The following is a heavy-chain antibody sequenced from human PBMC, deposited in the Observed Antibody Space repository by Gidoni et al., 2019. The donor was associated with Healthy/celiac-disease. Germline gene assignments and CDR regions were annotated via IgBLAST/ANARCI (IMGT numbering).Heavy chain of an antibody. CDR3: ARDRYTQPFYYYYGMDV. D-gene: IGHD2-2*02. Sequence: QVQLQESGPGLVKPSETLSLTCTVSGASISSYYWSWLRQPPGKGLEWIGYIYYSGSTNYNPSLKSRVTISVDTSKNQFSLKLSSVTAADTAVYYCARDRYTQPFYYYYGMDVWGQGTTVTVSS. CDR1: GASISSYY. CDR2: IYYSGST. J-gene: IGHJ6*02. V-gene: IGHV4-59*01.